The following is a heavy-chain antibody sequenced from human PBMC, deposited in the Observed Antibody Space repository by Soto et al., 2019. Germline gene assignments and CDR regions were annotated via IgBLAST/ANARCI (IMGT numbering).Heavy chain of an antibody. CDR1: GVSFSSYA. Sequence: SLRLSCAASGVSFSSYAMTWVRQAPGRGLEWVSVISGSASHIDYADSLKGRFTISRDNSKNTVYLQMDSLRAEDTATYYCAKDRGNSGWGSIFEIWGQGTLVTVSS. CDR2: ISGSASHI. D-gene: IGHD6-19*01. J-gene: IGHJ4*02. V-gene: IGHV3-23*01. CDR3: AKDRGNSGWGSIFEI.